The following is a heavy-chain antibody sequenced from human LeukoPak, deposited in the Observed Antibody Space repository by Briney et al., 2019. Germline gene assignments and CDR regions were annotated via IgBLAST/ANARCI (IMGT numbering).Heavy chain of an antibody. Sequence: GASLRLSCAASGFTFSNYAMSWVRQTPGKGLEWVSAITGSGGNTYYADSVKGRFTISRDNSKNTVFLQMNSLRAEDTAVYYCAKWGDYDVLTGYYVSDYWGQGTLVTVSS. CDR3: AKWGDYDVLTGYYVSDY. V-gene: IGHV3-23*01. D-gene: IGHD3-9*01. CDR1: GFTFSNYA. CDR2: ITGSGGNT. J-gene: IGHJ4*02.